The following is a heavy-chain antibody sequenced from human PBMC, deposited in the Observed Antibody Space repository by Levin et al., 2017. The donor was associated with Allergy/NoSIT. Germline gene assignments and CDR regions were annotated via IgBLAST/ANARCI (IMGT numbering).Heavy chain of an antibody. CDR3: AKYRGVAVAGTGYYFDY. J-gene: IGHJ4*02. V-gene: IGHV3-30*18. CDR2: ISYDGSNK. D-gene: IGHD6-19*01. Sequence: GGSLRLSCAASGFTFSSYGMHWVRQAPGKGLEWVAVISYDGSNKYYADSVKGRFTISRDNSKNTLYLQMNSLRAEDTAVYYCAKYRGVAVAGTGYYFDYWGQGTLVTVSS. CDR1: GFTFSSYG.